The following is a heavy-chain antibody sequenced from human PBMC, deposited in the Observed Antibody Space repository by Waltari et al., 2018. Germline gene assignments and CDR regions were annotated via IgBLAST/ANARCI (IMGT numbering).Heavy chain of an antibody. CDR3: ARDSGYSGYNSYSFDY. J-gene: IGHJ4*02. D-gene: IGHD5-12*01. V-gene: IGHV3-7*01. CDR1: GVAFSGYW. Sequence: EVQLVESGGGLVQPGGSLSLSCAACGVAFSGYWMTWVRQAPGKGREWVANIKQDGSVKYYVDSVRGRFTISRDNAKNSLYLQMNILRAEDTAVYYCARDSGYSGYNSYSFDYWGQGTLVTVSS. CDR2: IKQDGSVK.